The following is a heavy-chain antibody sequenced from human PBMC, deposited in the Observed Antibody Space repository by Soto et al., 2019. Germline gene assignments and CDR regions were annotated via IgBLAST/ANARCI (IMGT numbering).Heavy chain of an antibody. D-gene: IGHD6-19*01. J-gene: IGHJ6*02. V-gene: IGHV1-18*01. CDR1: GYTFTSYG. CDR2: ISAYNGNT. Sequence: ASVKVSCKASGYTFTSYGISWVRQAPGQGLEWMGWISAYNGNTNYAQKLQGRVTMTTDTSTSTAYMELRSLRSDDTAVYYCAREPQWLVDPGGMDVWGQGTTDTVSS. CDR3: AREPQWLVDPGGMDV.